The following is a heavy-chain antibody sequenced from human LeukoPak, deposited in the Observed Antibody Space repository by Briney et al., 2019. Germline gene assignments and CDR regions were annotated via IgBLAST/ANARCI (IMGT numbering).Heavy chain of an antibody. J-gene: IGHJ6*03. CDR1: GFTFSSYS. D-gene: IGHD2-2*01. CDR3: ARDGTLPHCSSTSCYPYYYMDV. Sequence: GGSLRLSCAASGFTFSSYSMNWVRQAPGKGLEWVSSISSSSSYIYYADSVKGRFTISRDNAKNSLYLQMNSLRAEDTAVNYCARDGTLPHCSSTSCYPYYYMDVWGKGTTVTVSS. V-gene: IGHV3-21*01. CDR2: ISSSSSYI.